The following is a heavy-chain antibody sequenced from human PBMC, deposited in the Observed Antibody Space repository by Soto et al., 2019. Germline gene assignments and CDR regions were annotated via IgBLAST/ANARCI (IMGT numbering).Heavy chain of an antibody. V-gene: IGHV1-69*13. Sequence: GASVKVSCKASGGTFSSCAISWVRQAPGQGLEWMGGIIPIFGTANYAQKFQGRVTITADESTSTAYMELSSLRSEDTAVYYCARTQDYGDYPNWFDPWGQGTLVTVSS. CDR1: GGTFSSCA. J-gene: IGHJ5*02. CDR2: IIPIFGTA. D-gene: IGHD4-17*01. CDR3: ARTQDYGDYPNWFDP.